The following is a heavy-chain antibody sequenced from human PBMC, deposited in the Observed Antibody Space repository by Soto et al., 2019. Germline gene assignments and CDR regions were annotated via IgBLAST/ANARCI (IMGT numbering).Heavy chain of an antibody. J-gene: IGHJ6*02. CDR1: GFTFSNAW. CDR2: IKSNLGCGTT. CDR3: TTSLGYCSSTSCYDYYYSYDMDV. Sequence: WSSLRLACAAPGFTFSNAWMRWVRQAPGTVLEWGGRIKSNLGCGTTDYTAPVKVRFTISRDDSINMLYLQMNSLKMEDTAVYYCTTSLGYCSSTSCYDYYYSYDMDVWGQGSTDTV. D-gene: IGHD2-2*01. V-gene: IGHV3-15*01.